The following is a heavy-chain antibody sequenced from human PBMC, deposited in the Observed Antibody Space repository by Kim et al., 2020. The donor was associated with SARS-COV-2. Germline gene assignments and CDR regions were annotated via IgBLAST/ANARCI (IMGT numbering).Heavy chain of an antibody. J-gene: IGHJ4*02. V-gene: IGHV4-34*01. Sequence: SETLSLTCAVYGGSFSGYYWSWIRQPPGKGLEWIGEINHSGSTNYNPSLKSRVTISVDTSKNQFSLKLSSVTAADTAVYYCARGLRWRQWLVPAYFDCWGQGTLVTVSS. CDR1: GGSFSGYY. CDR3: ARGLRWRQWLVPAYFDC. CDR2: INHSGST. D-gene: IGHD6-19*01.